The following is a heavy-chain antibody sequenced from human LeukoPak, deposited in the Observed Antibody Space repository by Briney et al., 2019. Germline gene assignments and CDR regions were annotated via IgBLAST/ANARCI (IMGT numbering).Heavy chain of an antibody. CDR3: ARDNYGGHFDY. J-gene: IGHJ4*02. V-gene: IGHV3-66*01. CDR2: IYSGGST. CDR1: GFTFSSYS. Sequence: GGSLRLSCAASGFTFSSYSMYWVRQAPGKGLEWVSVIYSGGSTYYADSVKGRFTIPRDNSKNTLYLQMNSLRAEDTAVYYCARDNYGGHFDYWGQGTLVTVSS. D-gene: IGHD4-23*01.